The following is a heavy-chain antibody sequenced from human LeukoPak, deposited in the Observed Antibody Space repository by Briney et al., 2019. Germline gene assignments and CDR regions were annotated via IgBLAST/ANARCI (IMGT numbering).Heavy chain of an antibody. CDR3: ARGYSSSPPRGY. D-gene: IGHD6-13*01. J-gene: IGHJ4*02. Sequence: PSETLSLTCTVSGGSISSSSYYWGWIRQPPGKGLEWIGTIYNSGSTYYNPSLKSRVTISVDTSKNQFSLKLSSVTAADTAVYYCARGYSSSPPRGYWGQGTLVTVSS. CDR1: GGSISSSSYY. V-gene: IGHV4-39*07. CDR2: IYNSGST.